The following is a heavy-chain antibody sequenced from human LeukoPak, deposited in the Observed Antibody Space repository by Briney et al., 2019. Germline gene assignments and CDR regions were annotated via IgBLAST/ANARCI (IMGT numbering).Heavy chain of an antibody. CDR1: GYTFTSYG. Sequence: ASVKVSCKASGYTFTSYGISWVRQAPGQGLKWMGWISAYNGNTNYAQKLQGRVTMTTDTSTSTAYMELRSLRSDDTAVYYCAAFEGATGYFDYWGQGTLVTVSS. CDR2: ISAYNGNT. J-gene: IGHJ4*02. D-gene: IGHD1-26*01. CDR3: AAFEGATGYFDY. V-gene: IGHV1-18*01.